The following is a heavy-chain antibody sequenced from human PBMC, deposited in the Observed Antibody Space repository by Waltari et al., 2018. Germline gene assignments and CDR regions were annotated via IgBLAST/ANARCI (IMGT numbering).Heavy chain of an antibody. J-gene: IGHJ5*02. D-gene: IGHD6-13*01. CDR1: GYSISSGYY. CDR3: ARLGGQQLVNWFDP. V-gene: IGHV4-38-2*01. Sequence: QVQLQESGPGLVKPSETLSLTCAVSGYSISSGYYWGWIRQPPGKGLEWIGSIYHSGGTYDNPSLKSRVTISVDTSKNQFSLKLSSVTAADTAVYYCARLGGQQLVNWFDPWGQGTLVTVSS. CDR2: IYHSGGT.